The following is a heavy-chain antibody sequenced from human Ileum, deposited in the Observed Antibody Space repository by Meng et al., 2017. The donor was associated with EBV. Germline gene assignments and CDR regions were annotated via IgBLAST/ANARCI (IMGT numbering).Heavy chain of an antibody. J-gene: IGHJ4*02. CDR1: GYTFTNYA. CDR2: ISTNSGNP. D-gene: IGHD2-15*01. Sequence: VEAGFGLKEPGASVKFSCKASGYTFTNYALNWVRQAPGQGLEWMGWISTNSGNPTYAPGFTGRFVFSLDTSVSTAYLQISSLKAEDTAVYYCARSWGGGSSKEWGQGTLVTVSS. V-gene: IGHV7-4-1*02. CDR3: ARSWGGGSSKE.